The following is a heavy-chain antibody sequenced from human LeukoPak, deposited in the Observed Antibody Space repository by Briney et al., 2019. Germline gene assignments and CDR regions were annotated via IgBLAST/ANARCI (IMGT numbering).Heavy chain of an antibody. V-gene: IGHV1-18*01. D-gene: IGHD2-15*01. CDR3: ARFCSGGGCYHNWFDP. Sequence: ASVKLSCKASGYTFTSYGISWVRQAPGQRLEWMGWISVYIGHTNYAQKLQDRVTMTTDTATNTAYMELRSLRSDDTAVYHCARFCSGGGCYHNWFDPWGQGTLVTVSS. J-gene: IGHJ5*02. CDR1: GYTFTSYG. CDR2: ISVYIGHT.